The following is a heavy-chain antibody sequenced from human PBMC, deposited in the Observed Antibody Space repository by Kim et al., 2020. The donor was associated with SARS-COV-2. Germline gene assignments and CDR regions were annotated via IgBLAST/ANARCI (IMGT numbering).Heavy chain of an antibody. J-gene: IGHJ4*02. D-gene: IGHD3-10*01. CDR3: ARPYYGSGSFFY. CDR1: GYSFTTYW. Sequence: GESLKISCKGSGYSFTTYWISWVRQMPGKGLEWMGRIDPSDSYTNYSPSFQGHVSISADKSTSTAFLQWSSLKASDTAMYYCARPYYGSGSFFYWGQGTLVTVSS. V-gene: IGHV5-10-1*01. CDR2: IDPSDSYT.